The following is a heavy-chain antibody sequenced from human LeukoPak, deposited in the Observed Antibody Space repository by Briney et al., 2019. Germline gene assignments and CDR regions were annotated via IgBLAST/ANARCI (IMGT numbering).Heavy chain of an antibody. CDR1: GFTFSSYG. D-gene: IGHD2-21*02. CDR3: AKARDCGGDCYTFYLDY. J-gene: IGHJ4*02. CDR2: IRYDGSNK. V-gene: IGHV3-30*02. Sequence: PGGSLRLSCAASGFTFSSYGMHWVRQAPGKGLEWVAFIRYDGSNKYYADSVKGRFTISRDNSKNTLYLQMNSLRAEDTAVYYCAKARDCGGDCYTFYLDYWGQGTLVTVSS.